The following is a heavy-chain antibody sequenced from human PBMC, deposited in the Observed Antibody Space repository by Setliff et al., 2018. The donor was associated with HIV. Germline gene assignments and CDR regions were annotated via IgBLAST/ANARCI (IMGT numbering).Heavy chain of an antibody. CDR2: IYYSGNT. CDR3: ARVIGSPAGPPYYYYCYMDV. V-gene: IGHV4-39*07. Sequence: PSETLSLTCTVSGGSISISNDYWGWIRQPPGKGLEWIGNIYYSGNTYYNPSLRSRVTISVDTSKNQFSLKLSSVTAADTAVYYCARVIGSPAGPPYYYYCYMDVWGKGTTVTVSS. J-gene: IGHJ6*03. CDR1: GGSISISNDY. D-gene: IGHD2-2*01.